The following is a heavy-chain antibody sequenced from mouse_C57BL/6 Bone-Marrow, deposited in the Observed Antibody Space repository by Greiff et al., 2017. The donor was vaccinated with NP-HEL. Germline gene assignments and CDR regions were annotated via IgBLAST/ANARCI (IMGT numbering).Heavy chain of an antibody. D-gene: IGHD1-2*01. CDR3: ARRLYGDY. CDR1: GYTFTSYW. J-gene: IGHJ2*01. V-gene: IGHV1-69*01. Sequence: VQLQQPGAELVMPGASVKLSCKASGYTFTSYWMHWVKQRPGQGLEWIGEIDPSDSYTNYNQKFKGKSTLTVDKSSSTAYMQLSSLTSEDSAVYDCARRLYGDYWGQGTTLTVSS. CDR2: IDPSDSYT.